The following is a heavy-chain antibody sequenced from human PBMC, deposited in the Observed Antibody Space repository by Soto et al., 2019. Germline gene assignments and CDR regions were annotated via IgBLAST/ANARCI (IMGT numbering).Heavy chain of an antibody. Sequence: GGSLRLSCTASGFTFSSYAMNWVRQAPGKGLEWVSVISGSGGSTYYADSVKGRFTISRDNSKNTLYLQMNSLRAEDTFVYYCASRTSGWYFDYWGQGTLVTVSS. J-gene: IGHJ4*02. CDR2: ISGSGGST. CDR1: GFTFSSYA. V-gene: IGHV3-23*01. D-gene: IGHD6-19*01. CDR3: ASRTSGWYFDY.